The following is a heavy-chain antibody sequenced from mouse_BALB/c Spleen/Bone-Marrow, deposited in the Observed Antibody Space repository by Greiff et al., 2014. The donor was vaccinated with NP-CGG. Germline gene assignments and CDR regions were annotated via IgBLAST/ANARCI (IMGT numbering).Heavy chain of an antibody. J-gene: IGHJ3*01. CDR1: GYTFTEYT. Sequence: VQLKESGPELVKPGASVKISCKTPGYTFTEYTIHWVKQSHGKSLEWIGNINPNIGGTTYNQKFKGKATLTVDISSSTAYMDLRSLTSEDSAVYYCARGRFAYWGQGTLVTVSA. CDR3: ARGRFAY. CDR2: INPNIGGT. V-gene: IGHV1-18*01.